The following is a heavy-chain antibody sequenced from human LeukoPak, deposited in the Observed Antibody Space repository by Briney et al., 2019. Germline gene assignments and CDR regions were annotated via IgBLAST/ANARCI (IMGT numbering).Heavy chain of an antibody. CDR3: ARDYVDYEAWFDP. D-gene: IGHD4-17*01. CDR2: ISSSSSYI. J-gene: IGHJ5*02. V-gene: IGHV3-21*01. Sequence: PGGSLRLSCAASGFTFSSYSMNWVRQAPGKGLEWVSSISSSSSYIYYADSVKGRFTISRDNAKNSLYLQMNSLRAEDTAVYYCARDYVDYEAWFDPWGQGTLVTVSS. CDR1: GFTFSSYS.